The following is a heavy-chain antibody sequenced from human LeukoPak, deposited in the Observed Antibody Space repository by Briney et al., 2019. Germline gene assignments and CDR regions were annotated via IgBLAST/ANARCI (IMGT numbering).Heavy chain of an antibody. CDR3: ARIMWLAYYYFDY. Sequence: SETLFLTCTVSGGSISSGSYYWGWIRQPPGKGLEWIGSIYYSGITYYNPSLRSRVTISVDTSKNQFSLKLNSVTAADTAVYYCARIMWLAYYYFDYWGQGTLVAVSS. CDR2: IYYSGIT. V-gene: IGHV4-39*01. D-gene: IGHD6-19*01. J-gene: IGHJ4*02. CDR1: GGSISSGSYY.